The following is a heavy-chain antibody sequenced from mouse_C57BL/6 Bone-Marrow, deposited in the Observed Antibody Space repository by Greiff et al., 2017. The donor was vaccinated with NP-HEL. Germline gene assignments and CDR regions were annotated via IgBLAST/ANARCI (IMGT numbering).Heavy chain of an antibody. Sequence: QVQLQQPGAELVKPGASVKLSCKASGYTFTSYWMQWVKQRPGQGLEWIGEIDPSDSYTNYNQKFKGKATLTVDTSSSPAYMQRSSLASEDSAVYYCARALRTGDYWGQGTTLTVSS. CDR2: IDPSDSYT. CDR3: ARALRTGDY. D-gene: IGHD1-1*01. CDR1: GYTFTSYW. J-gene: IGHJ2*01. V-gene: IGHV1-50*01.